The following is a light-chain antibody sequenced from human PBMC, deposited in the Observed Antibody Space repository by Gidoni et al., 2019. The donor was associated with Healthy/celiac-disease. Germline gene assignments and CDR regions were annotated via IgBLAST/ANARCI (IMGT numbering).Light chain of an antibody. V-gene: IGLV1-44*01. Sequence: QSVLTQPPSASGTPGQRVTISCSGSSSTIGSNTVNWYQQLPGTAPKLLIYSNNQRPSGVLDRFSGSKSGTSASLAISGLQFEDEADYYCAAWDDSLNGWVFGGGTKLTVL. CDR2: SNN. J-gene: IGLJ3*02. CDR3: AAWDDSLNGWV. CDR1: SSTIGSNT.